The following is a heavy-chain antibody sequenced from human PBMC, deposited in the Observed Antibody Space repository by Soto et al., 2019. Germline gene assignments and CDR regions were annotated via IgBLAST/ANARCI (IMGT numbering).Heavy chain of an antibody. CDR3: AGNIAAAGRRYYGMDV. J-gene: IGHJ6*02. CDR1: GGSISSYY. Sequence: SETLSLTCTVSGGSISSYYWSWIRQPAGKGLEWIGRIYTSGSTNYNPSLKSRVSMSLDTSKSQVSLKLSSVTAADAAVYYCAGNIAAAGRRYYGMDVWGQGTTVTVSS. CDR2: IYTSGST. D-gene: IGHD6-13*01. V-gene: IGHV4-4*07.